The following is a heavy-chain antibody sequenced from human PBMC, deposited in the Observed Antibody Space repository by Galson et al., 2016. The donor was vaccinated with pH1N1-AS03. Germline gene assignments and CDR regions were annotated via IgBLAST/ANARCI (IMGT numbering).Heavy chain of an antibody. J-gene: IGHJ6*02. Sequence: PALVKPTQTLTLTCTFSGFSLTTTGMGVAWIRQPSGKALEWLALIFWDDDKRYSPSLKTRLTITKDTSKSQVVLTMTNMDPVDTATYYCARIRGMKCTFGSGVLYQYYGMDVWGQGTTVTVSS. CDR3: ARIRGMKCTFGSGVLYQYYGMDV. CDR1: GFSLTTTGMG. CDR2: IFWDDDK. D-gene: IGHD3-10*01. V-gene: IGHV2-5*02.